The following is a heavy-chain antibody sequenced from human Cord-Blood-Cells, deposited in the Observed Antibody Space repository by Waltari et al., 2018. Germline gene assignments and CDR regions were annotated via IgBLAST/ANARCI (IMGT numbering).Heavy chain of an antibody. CDR1: GGSISSSSYY. J-gene: IGHJ4*02. Sequence: QLQLQESGPGLVKPSETLSLTCTVSGGSISSSSYYWGWIRQPPGKGLEWIGSIDYSGRPYYTPSLKRRVTISVDTSKNQFSLKLSSVTAADTAVYYCANIDYWGQGTLVTVSS. CDR3: ANIDY. CDR2: IDYSGRP. V-gene: IGHV4-39*01.